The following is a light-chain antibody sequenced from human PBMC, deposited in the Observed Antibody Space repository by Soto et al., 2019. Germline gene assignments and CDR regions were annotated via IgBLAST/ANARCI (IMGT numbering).Light chain of an antibody. J-gene: IGKJ2*01. Sequence: DIQMTQSPSTLSASVGDRVTITCRASQSISSWLAWYQQKPGKAPKLLIYKASSLESGVPSRFSGSGSGTEFTLAISSLQPDDFAPYYCQQYNSPMYAFRQGTKLEIK. CDR3: QQYNSPMYA. CDR1: QSISSW. CDR2: KAS. V-gene: IGKV1-5*03.